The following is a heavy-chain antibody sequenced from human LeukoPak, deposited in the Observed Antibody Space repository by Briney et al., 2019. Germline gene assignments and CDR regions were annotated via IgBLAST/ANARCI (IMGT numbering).Heavy chain of an antibody. D-gene: IGHD5-18*01. CDR1: GYTFTSYA. V-gene: IGHV7-4-1*02. J-gene: IGHJ5*02. Sequence: ASVKVSCKASGYTFTSYAMNWVRQAPGQGLEWMGWINTKTGNPTYAQGFTGRFVFSLDTSVSTSYLQISSLKAEDTAVCYCARDGVDTLFDPWGQGTLVTVSS. CDR3: ARDGVDTLFDP. CDR2: INTKTGNP.